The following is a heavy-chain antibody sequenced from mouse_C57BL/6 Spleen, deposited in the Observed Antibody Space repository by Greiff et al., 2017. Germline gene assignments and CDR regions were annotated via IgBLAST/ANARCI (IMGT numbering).Heavy chain of an antibody. V-gene: IGHV1-61*01. CDR1: GYTFTSYW. J-gene: IGHJ3*01. D-gene: IGHD2-12*01. CDR3: AREGFNTTAY. Sequence: VQLQQPGAELVRPGSSVKLSCKASGYTFTSYWMDWVKQRPGQGLEWIGNIYPSDSETHYNQKFKDKATLTVDKSSSTAYMQLSSLTSEDSAVYYCAREGFNTTAYWGQGTLVTVSA. CDR2: IYPSDSET.